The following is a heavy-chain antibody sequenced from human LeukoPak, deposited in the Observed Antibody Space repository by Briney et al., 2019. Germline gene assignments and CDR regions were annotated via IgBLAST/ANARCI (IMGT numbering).Heavy chain of an antibody. Sequence: PSETLSLTCTVSGGSISSNSYYWSWIRQPPGKGLEWIGYIDHTGSTNYNPSLNSRVTISRDTSKNHFSLELSSVTAADTAVYFCARGRVSSSSWSSTYYYYFYMDVWGKGTTVTVSS. J-gene: IGHJ6*03. D-gene: IGHD6-13*01. CDR3: ARGRVSSSSWSSTYYYYFYMDV. CDR1: GGSISSNSYY. V-gene: IGHV4-61*03. CDR2: IDHTGST.